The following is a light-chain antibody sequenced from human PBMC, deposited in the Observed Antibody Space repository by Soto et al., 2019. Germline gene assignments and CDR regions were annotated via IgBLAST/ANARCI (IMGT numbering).Light chain of an antibody. Sequence: QAVVTQPASVSGSPGQSITISCTGTSSDVGSYDLVSWYQQHPGKAPKLMIYEGDKRPSGVSIRFSGSKSGNTASLTISGLQAEDEADYYCCSYTSRATRVFGGGTKVTVL. CDR1: SSDVGSYDL. CDR3: CSYTSRATRV. CDR2: EGD. V-gene: IGLV2-23*01. J-gene: IGLJ3*02.